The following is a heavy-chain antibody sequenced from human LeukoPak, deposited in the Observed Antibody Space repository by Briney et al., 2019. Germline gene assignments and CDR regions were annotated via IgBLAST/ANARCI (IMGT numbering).Heavy chain of an antibody. D-gene: IGHD5-18*01. CDR1: GGTFSSYA. J-gene: IGHJ4*02. V-gene: IGHV1-46*01. CDR2: INPSGGST. Sequence: ASVKVSCKASGGTFSSYAISWVRQAPGQGLEWMGIINPSGGSTSYAQKFQGRVTMTRDTSTSTVYMELSSLRSEDTAVYYCAREPDTATLDYWGQGTLVTVSS. CDR3: AREPDTATLDY.